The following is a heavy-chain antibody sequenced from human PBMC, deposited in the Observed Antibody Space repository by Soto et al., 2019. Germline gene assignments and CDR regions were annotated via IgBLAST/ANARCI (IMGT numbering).Heavy chain of an antibody. CDR3: AGNYDFWSGFPY. CDR2: ISSSSSYT. Sequence: QVQLVESGGGLVKPGGSLRLSCAASGFTFSDYYMSWIRQAPGKGLEWVSYISSSSSYTNYADSVKGRFTISRDNAKNSLYLQMNSLRAEDTAVYYCAGNYDFWSGFPYWGQGTLVTVSS. J-gene: IGHJ4*02. V-gene: IGHV3-11*06. D-gene: IGHD3-3*01. CDR1: GFTFSDYY.